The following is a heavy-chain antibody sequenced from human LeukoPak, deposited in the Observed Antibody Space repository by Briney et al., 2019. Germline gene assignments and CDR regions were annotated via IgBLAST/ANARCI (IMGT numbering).Heavy chain of an antibody. Sequence: ASAKVSCKASGYTFTSYDINWVRQATGQGLEWMGWMNPNSGNTGYAQKFQGRVTITRNTSISTAYMELSSLRSEDTAVYYCARGRQYYYDSSGYYYAIDAFDIWGQGTMVTVSS. CDR3: ARGRQYYYDSSGYYYAIDAFDI. CDR2: MNPNSGNT. CDR1: GYTFTSYD. V-gene: IGHV1-8*03. D-gene: IGHD3-22*01. J-gene: IGHJ3*02.